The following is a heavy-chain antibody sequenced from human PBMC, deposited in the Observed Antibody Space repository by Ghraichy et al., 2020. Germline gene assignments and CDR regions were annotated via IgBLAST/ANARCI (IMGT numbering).Heavy chain of an antibody. Sequence: SETLSLTCTVSGGSISSSSYYWGWIRQPPGKGLEWIGSIYYSGSTYYNPSLKSRVTISVDTSKNQFSLKLSSVTAADTAVYYCARLPGSRNDYWGQGTLVTVSS. CDR1: GGSISSSSYY. D-gene: IGHD1-26*01. CDR2: IYYSGST. V-gene: IGHV4-39*01. CDR3: ARLPGSRNDY. J-gene: IGHJ4*02.